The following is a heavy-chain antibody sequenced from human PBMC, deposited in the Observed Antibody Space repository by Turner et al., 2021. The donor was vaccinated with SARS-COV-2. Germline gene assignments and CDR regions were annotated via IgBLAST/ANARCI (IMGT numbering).Heavy chain of an antibody. J-gene: IGHJ5*02. CDR2: ISYDGSNK. V-gene: IGHV3-30-3*01. D-gene: IGHD6-19*01. Sequence: QVQLVESGGGVVQPGRSLRLSCAASGFTFSSYAMHWVRQAAGKGLEWVALISYDGSNKYYADSVKGRFTISRDNSKNTLYLQMNSLRADDTAVYYCARDLGSGWYPWSQGTLVTVSS. CDR3: ARDLGSGWYP. CDR1: GFTFSSYA.